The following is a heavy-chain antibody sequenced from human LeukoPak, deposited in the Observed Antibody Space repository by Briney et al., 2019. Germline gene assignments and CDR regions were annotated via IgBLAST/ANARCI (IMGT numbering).Heavy chain of an antibody. D-gene: IGHD3-10*01. Sequence: PGGSLRLSCAASGFTVSSNYMSWVRQAPGKGLEWVSVIYSGGSTYYADSVKGRFTISRDNAKNSLYLQMNSLRAEDTAVYYCARGGESYYGSGSHDYWGQGTLVTVSS. CDR3: ARGGESYYGSGSHDY. V-gene: IGHV3-53*01. CDR1: GFTVSSNY. CDR2: IYSGGST. J-gene: IGHJ4*02.